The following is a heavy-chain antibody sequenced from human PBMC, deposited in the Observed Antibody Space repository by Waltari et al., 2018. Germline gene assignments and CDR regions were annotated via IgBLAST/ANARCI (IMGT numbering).Heavy chain of an antibody. CDR2: IYYSGST. CDR1: GGSISSYY. Sequence: QLQLQESGPGLVKPSETLSLTCTVSGGSISSYYWSWIRQPPGKGLEWIGYIYYSGSTNYNPSLKSRVTISVDTSKNQFSLKLSSVTAADTAVYYCARESCSSTSCYGYYGMDVWGQGTTVTVSS. D-gene: IGHD2-2*01. J-gene: IGHJ6*02. V-gene: IGHV4-59*01. CDR3: ARESCSSTSCYGYYGMDV.